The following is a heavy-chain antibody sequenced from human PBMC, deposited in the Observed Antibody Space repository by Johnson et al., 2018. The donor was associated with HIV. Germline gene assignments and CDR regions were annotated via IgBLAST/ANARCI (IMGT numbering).Heavy chain of an antibody. CDR2: ISSSGSTI. CDR3: ARPGIAVAAAPDDDAFDI. D-gene: IGHD6-19*01. J-gene: IGHJ3*02. CDR1: GFTFSDYY. Sequence: VHLVESGGGVVRPGGSLRLSCAASGFTFSDYYMSWIRQAPGKGLEWVSYISSSGSTIYYADSVKGRFTISRDNAKNSLYLQMNSLRAEDTAVYYCARPGIAVAAAPDDDAFDIWGQGTMVTVSS. V-gene: IGHV3-11*04.